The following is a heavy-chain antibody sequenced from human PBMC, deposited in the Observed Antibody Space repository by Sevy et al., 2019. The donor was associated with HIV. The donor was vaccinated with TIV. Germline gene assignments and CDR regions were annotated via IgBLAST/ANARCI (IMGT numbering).Heavy chain of an antibody. D-gene: IGHD2-2*01. CDR3: AKVDVVVPVADYGMDV. Sequence: YADSVKGRITISRDTSKNTLYLQMNGLRAEDTAVYYCAKVDVVVPVADYGMDVWGQGTTVTVSS. V-gene: IGHV3-30*02. J-gene: IGHJ6*02.